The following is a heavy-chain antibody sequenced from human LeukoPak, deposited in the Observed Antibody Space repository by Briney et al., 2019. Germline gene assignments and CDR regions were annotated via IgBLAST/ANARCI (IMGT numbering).Heavy chain of an antibody. CDR1: GLTFSNFA. J-gene: IGHJ4*02. D-gene: IGHD1-1*01. V-gene: IGHV3-30*18. CDR3: AKTQGALGTSFGY. CDR2: ISNDGSNR. Sequence: PGGSLRLSCTASGLTFSNFAIHWVRQAPGKGLEWVALISNDGSNRFYMDSVKGRFTISRDNSENTVFLQMDSMRIDDSAIYFCAKTQGALGTSFGYWGQGALVTVSS.